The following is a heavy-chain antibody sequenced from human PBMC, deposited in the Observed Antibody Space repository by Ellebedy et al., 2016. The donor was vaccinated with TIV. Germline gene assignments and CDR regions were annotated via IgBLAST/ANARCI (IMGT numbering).Heavy chain of an antibody. CDR3: AGHPVDFDF. CDR2: FTPYGST. Sequence: SETLSLXCAVYGGSFSTYCWSWIRQPPGKGLEWIGEFTPYGSTNYSPSLKSRVTILGDRSNNQFSLKLSSVTAADTAVYYCAGHPVDFDFWGQGTLVTVSS. J-gene: IGHJ4*02. V-gene: IGHV4-34*01. CDR1: GGSFSTYC.